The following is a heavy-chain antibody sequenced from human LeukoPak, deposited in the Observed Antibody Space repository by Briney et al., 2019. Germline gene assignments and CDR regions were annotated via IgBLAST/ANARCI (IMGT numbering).Heavy chain of an antibody. Sequence: PGGSLRLSCAASGFTFSTYTMNWVRQAPGKGLEWVSSISSSSPYIYYADSVKGRFTIPRDNAKNSLYLQMNSLRAEDTAVYYCARSDVVVVPAVVDYWGQGTLVTVSS. D-gene: IGHD2-2*01. CDR3: ARSDVVVVPAVVDY. CDR1: GFTFSTYT. V-gene: IGHV3-21*01. CDR2: ISSSSPYI. J-gene: IGHJ4*02.